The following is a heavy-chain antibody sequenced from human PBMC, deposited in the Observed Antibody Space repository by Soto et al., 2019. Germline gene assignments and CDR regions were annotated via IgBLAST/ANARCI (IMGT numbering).Heavy chain of an antibody. V-gene: IGHV4-39*01. CDR2: IYYSGNT. Sequence: PSETLSLTCTVSGGSISSSSYYWGWIRQPPGKGLEWIGSIYYSGNTYYNPSLKSRVTISADTSKNQFSLKLSSVTAADTAVYYCARAYDYSSNWFDPWGQGTLVTVSS. CDR3: ARAYDYSSNWFDP. CDR1: GGSISSSSYY. J-gene: IGHJ5*02. D-gene: IGHD4-4*01.